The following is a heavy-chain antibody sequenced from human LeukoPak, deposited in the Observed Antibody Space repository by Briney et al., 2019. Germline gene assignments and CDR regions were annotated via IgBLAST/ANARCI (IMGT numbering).Heavy chain of an antibody. Sequence: RGSLRLSCAASGFTFSNAWMGWVRQAPGKGLEWVGRIKSKTDGGTTDYAAPVKGRFTISRDDSKNTLYLQMNSLKTEDTAVYYCTTDWVVTYVAFDIWGQGTMVTVSS. CDR1: GFTFSNAW. D-gene: IGHD3-22*01. V-gene: IGHV3-15*01. CDR3: TTDWVVTYVAFDI. J-gene: IGHJ3*02. CDR2: IKSKTDGGTT.